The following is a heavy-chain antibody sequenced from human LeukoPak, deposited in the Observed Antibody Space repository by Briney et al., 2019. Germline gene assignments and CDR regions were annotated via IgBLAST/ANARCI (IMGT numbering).Heavy chain of an antibody. Sequence: SETLSLTCTVSGGSISSGSYYWSWIRQPAGKGLEWIGRIYTSGSTNYNPSLKSRVTISVDTSKNQFSLRLSSVTAADTAVYYCARDAAGTYYYYYYMDVWGKGTTVTISS. CDR2: IYTSGST. J-gene: IGHJ6*03. D-gene: IGHD6-13*01. CDR1: GGSISSGSYY. V-gene: IGHV4-61*02. CDR3: ARDAAGTYYYYYYMDV.